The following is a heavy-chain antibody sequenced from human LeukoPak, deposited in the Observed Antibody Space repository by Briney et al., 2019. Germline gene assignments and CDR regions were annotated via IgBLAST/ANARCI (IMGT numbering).Heavy chain of an antibody. J-gene: IGHJ5*02. Sequence: SETLSLTCAVYGGSFSGYYWSWIRQPPGKGLEWIGEINHSGSTNYNPSLQSRVNMSVDTSKNQFSLKLSSVTAADTAVYYCARDRSSSRWYRADANWFDPWGQGTLVTVSS. CDR2: INHSGST. CDR1: GGSFSGYY. CDR3: ARDRSSSRWYRADANWFDP. V-gene: IGHV4-34*01. D-gene: IGHD6-13*01.